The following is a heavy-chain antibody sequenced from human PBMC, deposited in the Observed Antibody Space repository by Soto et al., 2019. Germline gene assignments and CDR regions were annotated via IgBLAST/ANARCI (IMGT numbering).Heavy chain of an antibody. CDR2: ASPDDTIK. V-gene: IGHV3-30-3*01. CDR1: GFTFSTHV. J-gene: IGHJ4*02. Sequence: QVQLVESGGGVVKPGRSLRLSCAASGFTFSTHVLHWVRQAPGKGLEWVAVASPDDTIKIYADSVKGRFTIFRDYSRSTLYLQMNSLTPYDTALYYCAIDPVPGIPDYLDYWGQGTLVTVSS. D-gene: IGHD2-2*01. CDR3: AIDPVPGIPDYLDY.